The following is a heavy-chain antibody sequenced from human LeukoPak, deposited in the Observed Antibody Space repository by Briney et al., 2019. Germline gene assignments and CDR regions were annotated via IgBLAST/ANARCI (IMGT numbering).Heavy chain of an antibody. CDR1: GYTFTGYY. CDR3: ARAKGVTIFGVVNTPYDAFDI. J-gene: IGHJ3*02. V-gene: IGHV1-2*02. D-gene: IGHD3-3*01. Sequence: GASVKVSCKASGYTFTGYYMHWVRQAPGQGLEWMGWINPSSGGTNYAQKFQGRVTMTRDTSISTAYMELSRLRSDDTAVYYCARAKGVTIFGVVNTPYDAFDIWGQGTMVTVSS. CDR2: INPSSGGT.